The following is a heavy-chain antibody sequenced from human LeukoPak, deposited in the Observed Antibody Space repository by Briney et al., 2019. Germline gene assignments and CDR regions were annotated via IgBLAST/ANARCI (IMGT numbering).Heavy chain of an antibody. CDR3: ARGFYYYDSSGYHGGYGMDV. V-gene: IGHV4-34*01. J-gene: IGHJ6*02. Sequence: SETLSLTCTVSGGSISSYYWSWIRQPPGKGLEWIGEINHSGSTNYNPSLKSRVTISVDTSKNQFSLKLSSVTAADTAVYYCARGFYYYDSSGYHGGYGMDVWGQGTTVTVSS. CDR2: INHSGST. CDR1: GGSISSYY. D-gene: IGHD3-22*01.